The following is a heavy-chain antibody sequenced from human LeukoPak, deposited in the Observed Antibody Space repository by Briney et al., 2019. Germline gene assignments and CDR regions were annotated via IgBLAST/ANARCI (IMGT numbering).Heavy chain of an antibody. CDR3: ARGGGYSYGLFDY. V-gene: IGHV3-74*01. CDR1: GFNFSSYW. D-gene: IGHD5-18*01. CDR2: INSDGSST. J-gene: IGHJ4*02. Sequence: GGSLRLSCAASGFNFSSYWMHWVRQAPGKGLVWVSRINSDGSSTSYADSVKGRFTISRDNAKNTLYLQMNSLRAEDTAVYYCARGGGYSYGLFDYWGQGTLVTVSS.